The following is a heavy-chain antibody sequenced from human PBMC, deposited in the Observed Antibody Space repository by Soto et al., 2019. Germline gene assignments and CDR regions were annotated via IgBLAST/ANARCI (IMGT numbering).Heavy chain of an antibody. CDR1: GFTFSFYA. J-gene: IGHJ6*02. Sequence: QVQLVESGGGVVQPGRSLRLSCAASGFTFSFYAMHWVRQAPGKGLEWVAIISYDGSNKYYADSVKGRFTISRDNSKNXLXLXXNSLRAEDTAVYYCARDGPSAAGTLGVLYYFGMDVWGQGTTVTVSS. CDR3: ARDGPSAAGTLGVLYYFGMDV. CDR2: ISYDGSNK. V-gene: IGHV3-30-3*01. D-gene: IGHD6-13*01.